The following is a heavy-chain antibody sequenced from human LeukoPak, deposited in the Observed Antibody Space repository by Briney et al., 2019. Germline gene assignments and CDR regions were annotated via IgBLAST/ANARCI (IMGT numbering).Heavy chain of an antibody. CDR1: GYTFTTSY. J-gene: IGHJ4*02. CDR3: ARGGTFYPSIDY. D-gene: IGHD1-26*01. V-gene: IGHV1-18*01. Sequence: ASVKVSCKASGYTFTTSYINWVRQAPGQGLEWMGWVSAYNCKTSYGQRFQGRVTITTDSSTRTAYMDLASLRSDDTAVYYCARGGTFYPSIDYWGQGTLVTVSS. CDR2: VSAYNCKT.